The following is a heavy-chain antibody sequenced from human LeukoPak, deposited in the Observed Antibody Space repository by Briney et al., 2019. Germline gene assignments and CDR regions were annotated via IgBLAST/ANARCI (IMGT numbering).Heavy chain of an antibody. J-gene: IGHJ4*02. V-gene: IGHV3-53*01. CDR2: IYGGGDT. Sequence: GGSLRLSCAASGFIVSHNYLSWVRQAPGKGLEWVSIIYGGGDTYYADSVKGRFSISRDSSKNSLYLQMNSLRAEDTAVYYCARGGGTDHFDCWGQGTLVTVSS. CDR1: GFIVSHNY. CDR3: ARGGGTDHFDC. D-gene: IGHD2-15*01.